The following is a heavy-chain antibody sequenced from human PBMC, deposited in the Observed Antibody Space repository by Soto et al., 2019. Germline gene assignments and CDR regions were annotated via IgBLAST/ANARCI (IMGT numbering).Heavy chain of an antibody. CDR3: TAILAVPAAPTFAY. Sequence: GGSLRLSCAASGFTFSSYEMNWVRQAPGKGLEWVSYISSSGSTIYYADSVKGRFTISRDNAKNSLYLQMNSLRAEDTAVYYCTAILAVPAAPTFAYWGHGNLVTVSS. J-gene: IGHJ4*01. D-gene: IGHD2-2*01. CDR1: GFTFSSYE. CDR2: ISSSGSTI. V-gene: IGHV3-48*03.